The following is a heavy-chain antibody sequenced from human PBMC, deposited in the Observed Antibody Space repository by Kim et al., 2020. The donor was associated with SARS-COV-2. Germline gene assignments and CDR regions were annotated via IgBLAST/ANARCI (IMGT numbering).Heavy chain of an antibody. Sequence: GSLRLSCAASGFTFSSYGMHWVRQAPGKGLEWVAVIWYDGSNKYYADSVKGRFSISRDNSKNTLYLQMNSLRAEDTAVYYCARDFSGYSDGYGFDYWGQGPLVTVSS. CDR3: ARDFSGYSDGYGFDY. V-gene: IGHV3-33*01. CDR2: IWYDGSNK. J-gene: IGHJ4*02. D-gene: IGHD5-18*01. CDR1: GFTFSSYG.